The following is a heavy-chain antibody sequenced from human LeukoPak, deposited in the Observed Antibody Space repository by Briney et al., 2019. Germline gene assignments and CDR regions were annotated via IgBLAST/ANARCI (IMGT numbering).Heavy chain of an antibody. Sequence: GASAKVSCKASGYSFSYFGINWVRQAPGQGLEWMGWINCYNGNTNYAQKSEGRLTLTTDTATSSVYMELRNLRSDDTAVYYCARGLDAAAGLANFDYWGQGTLVTVSS. J-gene: IGHJ4*02. D-gene: IGHD6-25*01. V-gene: IGHV1-18*01. CDR2: INCYNGNT. CDR3: ARGLDAAAGLANFDY. CDR1: GYSFSYFG.